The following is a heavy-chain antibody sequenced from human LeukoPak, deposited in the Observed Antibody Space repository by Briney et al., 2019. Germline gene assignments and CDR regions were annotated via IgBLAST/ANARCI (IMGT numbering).Heavy chain of an antibody. J-gene: IGHJ3*02. CDR1: GFTVSTNY. CDR2: IYSGGNT. V-gene: IGHV3-53*01. CDR3: ARTMATITDAFDI. Sequence: GGSLRLSCAASGFTVSTNYMSWVRQAPGKGLEWVSIIYSGGNTYYADSVKGRFTISRDNAKNSLYLQMNSLRAEDTAVYYCARTMATITDAFDIWGQGTMVTVSS. D-gene: IGHD5-24*01.